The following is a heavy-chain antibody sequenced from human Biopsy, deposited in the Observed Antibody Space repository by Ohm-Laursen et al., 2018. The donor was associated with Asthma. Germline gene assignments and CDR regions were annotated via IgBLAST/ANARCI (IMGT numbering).Heavy chain of an antibody. Sequence: TLSLTCAVSGFSISSRGYSWHWIRQPPGKGLEWIGYIYHSGSTYYNPSLKSRVTISADRSKNQFSLKLSSVTAADTAVYYCARVKDGCNFDYWGQGTLVTVSS. V-gene: IGHV4-30-2*01. J-gene: IGHJ4*02. D-gene: IGHD5-24*01. CDR1: GFSISSRGYS. CDR3: ARVKDGCNFDY. CDR2: IYHSGST.